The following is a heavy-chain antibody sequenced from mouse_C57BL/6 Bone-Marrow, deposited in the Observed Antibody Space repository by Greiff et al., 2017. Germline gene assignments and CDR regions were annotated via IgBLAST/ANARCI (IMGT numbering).Heavy chain of an antibody. CDR1: GFTFSSYA. V-gene: IGHV5-4*01. CDR3: ARGLGRAWFAY. Sequence: EVQLVESGGGLVKPGGSLKLSCAASGFTFSSYAMSWVRQTPEKRLEWVATISDGGSYTYYPDNVKGRFTISRDNAKNNLYLQMSHLKSEDTAMYYCARGLGRAWFAYWGQGTLVTVSA. CDR2: ISDGGSYT. J-gene: IGHJ3*01. D-gene: IGHD4-1*01.